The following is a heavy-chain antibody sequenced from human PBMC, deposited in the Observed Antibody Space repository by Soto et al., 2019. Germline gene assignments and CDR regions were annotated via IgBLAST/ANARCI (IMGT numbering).Heavy chain of an antibody. CDR3: ARDTAYYYDSSGYLDY. J-gene: IGHJ4*02. D-gene: IGHD3-22*01. CDR2: ISSSSSYI. CDR1: GFTFSIYS. Sequence: PGGSLRLSCAASGFTFSIYSMNWVRQAPGKGLEWVSSISSSSSYIYYADSVKGRFTISRDNSKNTLYLQMNSLRAEDTAVYYCARDTAYYYDSSGYLDYWGQGTLVTVSS. V-gene: IGHV3-21*01.